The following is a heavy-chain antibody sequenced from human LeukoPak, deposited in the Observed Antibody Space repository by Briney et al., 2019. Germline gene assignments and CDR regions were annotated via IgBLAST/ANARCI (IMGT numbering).Heavy chain of an antibody. CDR1: GYTFTGYY. Sequence: GASVKVSCKASGYTFTGYYMHWVRQAPGQGLEWMGWINPNSGGTNYAQKFQSRVTMTRDTSISTAYMELSRLRSDDTAVYYCARPPLQLWHTNAHNWFDPWGQGTLVTVSS. CDR2: INPNSGGT. CDR3: ARPPLQLWHTNAHNWFDP. V-gene: IGHV1-2*02. D-gene: IGHD5-18*01. J-gene: IGHJ5*02.